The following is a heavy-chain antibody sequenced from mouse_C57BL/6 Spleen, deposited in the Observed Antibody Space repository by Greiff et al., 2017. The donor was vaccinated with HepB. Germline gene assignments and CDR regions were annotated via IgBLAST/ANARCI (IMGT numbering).Heavy chain of an antibody. D-gene: IGHD1-1*01. CDR2: IDPSDSET. Sequence: QVQLQQPGAELVRPGSSVKLSCKASGYTFTSYWMHWVKQRPIQGLEWIGNIDPSDSETHYNQKFKDKATLTVDKSSSTAYMQLSSLTSEDSAVYNCARSFYGSSYYFDYWGQGTTLTVSS. CDR3: ARSFYGSSYYFDY. V-gene: IGHV1-52*01. CDR1: GYTFTSYW. J-gene: IGHJ2*01.